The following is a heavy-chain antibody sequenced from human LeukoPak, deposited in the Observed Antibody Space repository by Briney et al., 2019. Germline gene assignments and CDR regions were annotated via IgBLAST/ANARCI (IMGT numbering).Heavy chain of an antibody. V-gene: IGHV3-30*18. D-gene: IGHD2-21*02. CDR3: AKDHCGGDCRLYDY. CDR2: ISYDGSNK. Sequence: GGSLRLSCAASGFTFSSYGMHLVRQAPGKGLEWVAVISYDGSNKYYADSVKGRFTISRGNSKNTLYLQMNSLRAEDTAVYYCAKDHCGGDCRLYDYWGQGTLVTVSS. CDR1: GFTFSSYG. J-gene: IGHJ4*02.